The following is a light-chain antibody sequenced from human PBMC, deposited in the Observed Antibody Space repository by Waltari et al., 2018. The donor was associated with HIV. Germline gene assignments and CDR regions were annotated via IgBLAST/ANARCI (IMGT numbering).Light chain of an antibody. CDR1: NRDAGAYNY. Sequence: QSALTQPASVSGSPGQSITISCTGTNRDAGAYNYVSWYQQPPGKAPNLLIYEVTNRPPGISNRFSGSKSGNTASMTISGLQPEDEADYYCSSYTITTAIVFGGGTKLTVL. CDR2: EVT. V-gene: IGLV2-14*01. CDR3: SSYTITTAIV. J-gene: IGLJ2*01.